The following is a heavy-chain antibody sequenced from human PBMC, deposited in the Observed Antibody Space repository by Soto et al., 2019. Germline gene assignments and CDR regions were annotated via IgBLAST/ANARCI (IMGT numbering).Heavy chain of an antibody. J-gene: IGHJ4*02. Sequence: LRXSCALSGLSVSTYGLTWVRQAPGKGLEWVCGVSGGSGVTHYADSVKGRFTITGDDSKNTVYLQMHSLRVEDTAVYYCAKWNGYGDLWGQGTLVTVSS. CDR3: AKWNGYGDL. V-gene: IGHV3-23*01. CDR2: VSGGSGVT. D-gene: IGHD1-1*01. CDR1: GLSVSTYG.